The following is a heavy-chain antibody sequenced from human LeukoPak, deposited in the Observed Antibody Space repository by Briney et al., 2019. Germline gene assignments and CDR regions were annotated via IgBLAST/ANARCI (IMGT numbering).Heavy chain of an antibody. D-gene: IGHD2-15*01. V-gene: IGHV3-21*01. Sequence: GGSLRLSCAASGFTFSSYSMNWVRQAPGKGLEWVSSISSSSSYIYYADSVKGRFTISRDNSKNTLYLQMNSLRAEDTAVYYCARSYCSGGSCYWSDYYGMDVWGQGTTVTVSS. CDR3: ARSYCSGGSCYWSDYYGMDV. CDR2: ISSSSSYI. J-gene: IGHJ6*02. CDR1: GFTFSSYS.